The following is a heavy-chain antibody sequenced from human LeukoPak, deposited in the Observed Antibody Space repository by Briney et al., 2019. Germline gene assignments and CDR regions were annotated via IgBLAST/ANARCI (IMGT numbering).Heavy chain of an antibody. D-gene: IGHD1-14*01. V-gene: IGHV1-3*03. CDR1: GYTFTSYA. CDR2: INAGNGNT. CDR3: ARISSTIRAFDI. J-gene: IGHJ3*02. Sequence: GASVKVSCKASGYTFTSYAVHWVRQAPGQRLEWMGWINAGNGNTKYSQEFQGRVSIIRDTSASTAYMELSSLRSEDMAVYYCARISSTIRAFDIWGQGTMVTVSS.